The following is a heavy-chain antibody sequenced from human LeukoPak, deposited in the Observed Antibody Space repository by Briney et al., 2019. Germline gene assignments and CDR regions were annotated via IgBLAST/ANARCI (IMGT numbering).Heavy chain of an antibody. Sequence: SVKVSCKASGGTFSSYAISWVRQAPGQGLEWTGGIIPIFGTANYAQKFQGRVTITADESTSTAYMELSSLRSEDTAVYYCARGIVGATTGDAFDIWGQGTMVTVSS. CDR3: ARGIVGATTGDAFDI. D-gene: IGHD1-26*01. J-gene: IGHJ3*02. CDR2: IIPIFGTA. CDR1: GGTFSSYA. V-gene: IGHV1-69*13.